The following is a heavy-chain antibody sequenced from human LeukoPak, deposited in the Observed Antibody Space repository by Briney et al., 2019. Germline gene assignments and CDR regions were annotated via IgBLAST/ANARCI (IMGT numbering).Heavy chain of an antibody. J-gene: IGHJ4*02. CDR1: GFTVSSNY. D-gene: IGHD6-13*01. CDR2: IYSGGST. CDR3: ARGPQQLDHFFDY. V-gene: IGHV3-53*01. Sequence: GGSLRLSCAASGFTVSSNYMSWVRQAPGKGLEWVSVIYSGGSTYYADSVKGRFTIFRDNSKNTLYLQMNSLRAEDTAVYYCARGPQQLDHFFDYWGQGTLVTVSS.